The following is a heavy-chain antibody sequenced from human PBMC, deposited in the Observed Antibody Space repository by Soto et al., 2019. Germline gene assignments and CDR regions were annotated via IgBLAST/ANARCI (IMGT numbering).Heavy chain of an antibody. CDR3: ARGTFGGVIVTFDY. V-gene: IGHV1-8*01. D-gene: IGHD3-16*02. Sequence: ASVKVSCKASGYTFTSYDINWVRQATGQGLEWMGWMNPNSGNTGYAQKYQGRVTMTRNTSISTAYMELSSLRSEDTAVYYCARGTFGGVIVTFDYWGQGTLVTVSS. CDR2: MNPNSGNT. CDR1: GYTFTSYD. J-gene: IGHJ4*02.